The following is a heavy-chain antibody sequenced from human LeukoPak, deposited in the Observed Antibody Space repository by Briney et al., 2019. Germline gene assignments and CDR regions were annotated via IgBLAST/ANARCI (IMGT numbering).Heavy chain of an antibody. CDR2: INAKSGGT. D-gene: IGHD5-12*01. CDR1: GYTXTGYY. CDR3: AREVSGYDM. V-gene: IGHV1-2*02. J-gene: IGHJ4*02. Sequence: GASVKVSCKTSGYTXTGYYMHWVRQAPGQGLEWIGWINAKSGGTNYAQKFQGRVTMTRDTSISTAYMELSRLTSDDTAVYYCAREVSGYDMWGQGTLVTVSS.